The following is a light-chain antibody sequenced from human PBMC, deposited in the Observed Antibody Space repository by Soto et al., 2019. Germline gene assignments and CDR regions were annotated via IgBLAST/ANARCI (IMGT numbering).Light chain of an antibody. Sequence: DIQMTQSPSTLSASVGDRVTITCRASQSVGSWLAWYQQKPGKAPKYLIYKASILESGVPSRFSGRGSGTEYTLPVSSHQPQVFATYYSQKYEACPWTLAKGTK. CDR3: QKYEACPWT. V-gene: IGKV1-5*03. CDR2: KAS. CDR1: QSVGSW. J-gene: IGKJ2*02.